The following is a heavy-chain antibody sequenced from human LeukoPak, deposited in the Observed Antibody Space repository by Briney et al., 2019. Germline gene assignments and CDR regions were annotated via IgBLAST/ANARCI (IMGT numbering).Heavy chain of an antibody. CDR1: DGSISSYF. Sequence: PSETLSLTCTVSDGSISSYFWNWIRQPPGKGLEWIGFIYSSGSTNYNPTLKSRVTILLDTSKNQFSLKLSSVTAADTAVYYCARQEGVSGQQLGLTYNDCWGQGTLVTVSS. CDR2: IYSSGST. V-gene: IGHV4-59*08. CDR3: ARQEGVSGQQLGLTYNDC. J-gene: IGHJ4*02. D-gene: IGHD6-13*01.